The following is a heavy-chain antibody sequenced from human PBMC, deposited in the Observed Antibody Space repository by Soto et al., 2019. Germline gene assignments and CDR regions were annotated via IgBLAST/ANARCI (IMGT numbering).Heavy chain of an antibody. CDR2: IRNKAYGGTA. CDR3: TVVITGTYFYYGLDV. D-gene: IGHD3-22*01. Sequence: GGSLRLSCSGSGFTFGTYAMGWVRQSPGKGLEWIAFIRNKAYGGTAQYAESVKGRFTILRDDSNSIAYLQMNSLKTEDTGVYYCTVVITGTYFYYGLDVWGQGTTGTV. V-gene: IGHV3-49*04. CDR1: GFTFGTYA. J-gene: IGHJ6*02.